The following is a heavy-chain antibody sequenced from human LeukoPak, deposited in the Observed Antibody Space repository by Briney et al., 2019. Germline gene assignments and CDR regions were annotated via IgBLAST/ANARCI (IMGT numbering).Heavy chain of an antibody. CDR1: GFTFSSYW. Sequence: GGSLRLSCAASGFTFSSYWMSWVRQAPGKGLEWVANIKQDGSEKYYVDSAKGRFTISRDNAKNSLYLQMNSLRAEDTAVYYCAREGSGYYYDYWGQGTLVTVSS. J-gene: IGHJ4*02. D-gene: IGHD3-22*01. CDR2: IKQDGSEK. CDR3: AREGSGYYYDY. V-gene: IGHV3-7*01.